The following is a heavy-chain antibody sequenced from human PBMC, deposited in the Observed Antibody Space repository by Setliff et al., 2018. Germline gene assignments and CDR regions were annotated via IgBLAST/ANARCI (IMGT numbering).Heavy chain of an antibody. D-gene: IGHD3-10*01. Sequence: GASVKVSCKASGYSFSNYDIMWVRQAPGQGLEWMGWISVYTGHTKSAQKFQGRVTMTTDTSTSTAYMELRSLTSDDTAVYYCARSQWDGLWFKGLLSNWGQGTLVTVSS. CDR3: ARSQWDGLWFKGLLSN. J-gene: IGHJ4*02. CDR1: GYSFSNYD. CDR2: ISVYTGHT. V-gene: IGHV1-18*01.